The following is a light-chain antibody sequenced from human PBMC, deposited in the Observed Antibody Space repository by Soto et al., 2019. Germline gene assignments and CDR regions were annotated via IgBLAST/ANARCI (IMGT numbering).Light chain of an antibody. CDR2: DVA. V-gene: IGLV2-14*03. J-gene: IGLJ1*01. CDR3: VSYTSSTTYV. Sequence: QSALAQQASVSDSPGQSITISCTGTSSDVGGSNFVSWYQQHPGNPPKLIIYDVANRPSGVSNRFSGSKSGSTASLIISRLQTEDEADYYCVSYTSSTTYVFGTGTKVTVL. CDR1: SSDVGGSNF.